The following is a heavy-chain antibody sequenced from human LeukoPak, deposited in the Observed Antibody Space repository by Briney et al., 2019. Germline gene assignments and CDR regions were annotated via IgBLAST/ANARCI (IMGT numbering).Heavy chain of an antibody. Sequence: GGSLRLSCAASGFTFSGYIMNWVRRAPGKGLEWVSFISSTSNTIYYAAAVKGRFTVSRDNAKNSLYLQINSLGAEDTAVYYCARDQWLDYWGQGTLVTVSS. D-gene: IGHD6-19*01. CDR3: ARDQWLDY. V-gene: IGHV3-48*01. CDR1: GFTFSGYI. J-gene: IGHJ4*02. CDR2: ISSTSNTI.